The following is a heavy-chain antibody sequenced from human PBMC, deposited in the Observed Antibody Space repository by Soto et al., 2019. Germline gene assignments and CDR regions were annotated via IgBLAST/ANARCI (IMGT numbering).Heavy chain of an antibody. Sequence: PGESLKISCKGSGYSFTSYWIGWVRQMPGKGLEWMGIIYPGDSDTRYSPSFQGQVTISADKSISTAYLQWSSLKASDTAMYYCAGHSSSSSSYYYYYGMDVWGQGTTVTVSS. V-gene: IGHV5-51*01. D-gene: IGHD6-6*01. CDR1: GYSFTSYW. J-gene: IGHJ6*02. CDR3: AGHSSSSSSYYYYYGMDV. CDR2: IYPGDSDT.